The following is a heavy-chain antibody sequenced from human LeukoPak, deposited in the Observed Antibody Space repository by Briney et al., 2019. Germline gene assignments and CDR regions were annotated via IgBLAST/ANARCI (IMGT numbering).Heavy chain of an antibody. D-gene: IGHD1-1*01. CDR2: ISSSSSYT. V-gene: IGHV3-11*05. CDR1: GFXFSDYY. J-gene: IGHJ4*02. CDR3: ARAGASRTYYFDY. Sequence: GGSLRLSCAASGFXFSDYYISWIRQAPGKGLKWVSYISSSSSYTNYADSVKGRFTISRDNAKNSLYLQMNSLRAEDTAVYYCARAGASRTYYFDYWGQGTLVTVSS.